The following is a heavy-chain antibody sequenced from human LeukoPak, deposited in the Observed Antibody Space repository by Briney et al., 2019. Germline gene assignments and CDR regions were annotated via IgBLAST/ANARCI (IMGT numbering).Heavy chain of an antibody. CDR3: ATQSRAG. CDR2: ISSSSSYI. J-gene: IGHJ4*02. V-gene: IGHV3-21*01. Sequence: GGSLRLSCAASGFTFDDYAMHWVRQAPGKGLEWVSSISSSSSYIYYTDSVKGRFTISRNNAKNSLYLQMNSLRAEDTAVYYCATQSRAGWGQGTLVTVSS. CDR1: GFTFDDYA.